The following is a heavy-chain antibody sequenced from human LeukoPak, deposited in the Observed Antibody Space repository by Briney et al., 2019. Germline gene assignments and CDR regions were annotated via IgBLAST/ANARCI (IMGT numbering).Heavy chain of an antibody. D-gene: IGHD5-24*01. CDR1: GSSISSTYS. CDR3: ARDSYGYNWQGSFDI. V-gene: IGHV4-38-2*02. Sequence: SETLSLTCTVSGSSISSTYSWGWIRQPPGKGLEWIGNFYHSGSTYYNPSLKSRVTISVDTSNNQFSLKMSSVTAADTAIYYCARDSYGYNWQGSFDIWGRGTVAPVSS. CDR2: FYHSGST. J-gene: IGHJ3*02.